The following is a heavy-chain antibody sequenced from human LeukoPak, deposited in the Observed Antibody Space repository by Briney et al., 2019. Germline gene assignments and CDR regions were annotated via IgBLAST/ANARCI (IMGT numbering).Heavy chain of an antibody. CDR3: ARDHYDFWSGPRTNYYYYYMDV. CDR2: IIPILGIA. D-gene: IGHD3-3*01. Sequence: SVKVSCKASGGTFSSYTISWVRQAPGQGLEWMGRIIPILGIANYAQKFQGRVTITADKSTSTAYMELSRLRSDDTAVYYCARDHYDFWSGPRTNYYYYYMDVWGKGTTVTVSS. J-gene: IGHJ6*03. CDR1: GGTFSSYT. V-gene: IGHV1-69*04.